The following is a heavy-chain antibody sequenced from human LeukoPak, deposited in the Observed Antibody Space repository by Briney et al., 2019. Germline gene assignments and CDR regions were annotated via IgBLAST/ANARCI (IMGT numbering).Heavy chain of an antibody. D-gene: IGHD5-24*01. V-gene: IGHV1-46*01. J-gene: IGHJ4*02. CDR3: ARHWGRNGYSYDF. CDR2: INPSAGDT. Sequence: ASVKVSCKSSKYTFTTYYIHWVRQAPGHGLDWMGGINPSAGDTHYAQKFQGRVSMTRDTSTSTVYMQLSSLRSQDTAVYYCARHWGRNGYSYDFWGQGTLVTVSS. CDR1: KYTFTTYY.